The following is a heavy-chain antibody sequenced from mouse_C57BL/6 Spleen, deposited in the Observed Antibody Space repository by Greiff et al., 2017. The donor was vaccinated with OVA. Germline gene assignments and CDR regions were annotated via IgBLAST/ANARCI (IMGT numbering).Heavy chain of an antibody. V-gene: IGHV1-26*01. CDR2: INPNNGGT. J-gene: IGHJ4*01. Sequence: EVQLQQSGPELVTPGASVKISCKASGYTFTDYYMNWVKQSHGKSLEWIGDINPNNGGTSYNQKCKGKATLTVDKSSSTAYMELRSLTSEDSAVYYCARSNMDYWGQGTSVTVSS. CDR1: GYTFTDYY. CDR3: ARSNMDY.